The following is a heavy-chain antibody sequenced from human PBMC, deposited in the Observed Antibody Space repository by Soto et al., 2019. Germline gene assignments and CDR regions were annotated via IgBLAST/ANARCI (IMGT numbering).Heavy chain of an antibody. J-gene: IGHJ4*02. CDR1: GYPSTATY. CDR3: ARGRRLGDDSSFGGY. V-gene: IGHV1-2*02. D-gene: IGHD4-4*01. Sequence: VRLGRSGLGVKKPGAPVKVPGKASGYPSTATYLHWVRKPPGQGFEGMAWISPNTGGTDYAQTFQGRVTLTRDTSVTTAYMELSSLRSDDTAVYYCARGRRLGDDSSFGGYWGQGTLVTVSS. CDR2: ISPNTGGT.